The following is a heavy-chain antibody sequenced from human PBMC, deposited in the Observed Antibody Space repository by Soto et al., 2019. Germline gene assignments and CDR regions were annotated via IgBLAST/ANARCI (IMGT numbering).Heavy chain of an antibody. CDR1: GFTFSSYS. J-gene: IGHJ4*02. CDR3: ARDGGYCSGGSCYYRYYFDY. CDR2: ISSSSSTI. D-gene: IGHD2-15*01. V-gene: IGHV3-21*01. Sequence: EVQLVESGGGLVKPGGSLRLSCAASGFTFSSYSMNWVRQAPGKGLEWVSSISSSSSTIYYADSVKGRFTISRDNAKNSLYLQMNSLRDEDTAVYYCARDGGYCSGGSCYYRYYFDYWGQGTLVTVSS.